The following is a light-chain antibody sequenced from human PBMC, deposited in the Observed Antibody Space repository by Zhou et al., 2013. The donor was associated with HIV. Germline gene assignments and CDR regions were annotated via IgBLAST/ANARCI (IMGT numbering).Light chain of an antibody. V-gene: IGKV1-39*01. CDR1: QKISMY. Sequence: DIQMTQSPSSLSASIGDRVTITCRASQKISMYLNWYQERPGKAPKLVIYGAISLKSGVPSRFSGSGSGTEFALTVSSLQPEDFATYYCQHTFTTPITFGGGTRV. CDR2: GAI. J-gene: IGKJ4*01. CDR3: QHTFTTPIT.